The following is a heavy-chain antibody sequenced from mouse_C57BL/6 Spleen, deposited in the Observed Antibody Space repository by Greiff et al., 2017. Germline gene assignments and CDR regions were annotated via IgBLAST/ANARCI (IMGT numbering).Heavy chain of an antibody. Sequence: EVQLQQSGPELVKPGASVKIPCTASGYTFTDYNMDWVKQSHGQSLEWIGDINPNNGGTIYNQKFKGKATLTIDKSSSTDNMELRSLTSEDTAVYYCARAYYDGSSWFAYWGQGTLVTVSA. CDR1: GYTFTDYN. CDR2: INPNNGGT. J-gene: IGHJ3*01. V-gene: IGHV1-18*01. CDR3: ARAYYDGSSWFAY. D-gene: IGHD1-1*01.